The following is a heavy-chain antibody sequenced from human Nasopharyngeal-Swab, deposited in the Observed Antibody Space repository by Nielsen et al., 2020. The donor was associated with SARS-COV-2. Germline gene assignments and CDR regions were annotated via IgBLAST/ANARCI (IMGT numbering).Heavy chain of an antibody. Sequence: WIRQPPGKGLEWIGYIYYSGSTYYNPSLKSRVTISVDTSKNQFSLKLSSVTAADTAVYYCASLKVGTTIFGVVTDRLLDYWGQGTLVTVSS. J-gene: IGHJ4*02. CDR2: IYYSGST. V-gene: IGHV4-30-4*01. D-gene: IGHD3-3*01. CDR3: ASLKVGTTIFGVVTDRLLDY.